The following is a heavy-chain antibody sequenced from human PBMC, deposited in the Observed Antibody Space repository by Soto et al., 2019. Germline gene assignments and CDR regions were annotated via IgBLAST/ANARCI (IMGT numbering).Heavy chain of an antibody. J-gene: IGHJ5*02. CDR1: GGTFSSYA. CDR3: ADRSNGCWFDP. D-gene: IGHD2-8*01. CDR2: IIPIFGTA. Sequence: SGTGSCTASGGTFSSYAISWVRQAPGQGLEWMGGIIPIFGTANYAQKFQGRVTITADESTSTAYMELSSLRSEDTAVYYCADRSNGCWFDPWGQGTLVSLL. V-gene: IGHV1-69*13.